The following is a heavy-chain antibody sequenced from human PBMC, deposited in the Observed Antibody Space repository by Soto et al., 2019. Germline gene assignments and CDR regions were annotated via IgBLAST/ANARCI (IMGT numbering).Heavy chain of an antibody. CDR1: GFTFSSYA. V-gene: IGHV3-23*01. CDR2: ISAGGGNT. CDR3: AKRDRFGSGSYFNRGDAFNI. D-gene: IGHD3-10*01. Sequence: GGSLRLSCAASGFTFSSYAMSWVRQAPGKGLEWVSAISAGGGNTYYADSVKGRFTISRDNSKNTLYLQMNSLRAEDTAVYYCAKRDRFGSGSYFNRGDAFNICGQGTMVTV. J-gene: IGHJ3*02.